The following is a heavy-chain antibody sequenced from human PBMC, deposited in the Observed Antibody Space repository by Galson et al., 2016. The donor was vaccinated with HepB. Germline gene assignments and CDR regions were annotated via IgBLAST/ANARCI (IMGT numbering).Heavy chain of an antibody. CDR1: RFTFSNYG. CDR3: ARESPYDNSGFYRDAFDI. CDR2: IWHDGSTK. J-gene: IGHJ3*02. Sequence: SLRLSCAASRFTFSNYGMHWVRQAPGKGLEWVTVIWHDGSTKYYADSVKGRFTTSRNNSKNTLYLQMNSLRPEDTAVYYCARESPYDNSGFYRDAFDIWGQGTMVTVSS. D-gene: IGHD3-22*01. V-gene: IGHV3-33*01.